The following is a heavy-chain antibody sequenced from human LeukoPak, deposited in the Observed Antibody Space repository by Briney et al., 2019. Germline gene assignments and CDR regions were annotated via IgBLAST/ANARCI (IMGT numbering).Heavy chain of an antibody. CDR3: ARGVSYYDSSGYYNEYFQH. Sequence: PSETLSLTCTVSGGSISSYYWSWIRQPPGRGLEWIGYIYYSGSTNYNPSLKSRVTISVDTSKNQFSLKLSSVTAADTAVYYCARGVSYYDSSGYYNEYFQHWGQGTLVTVSS. D-gene: IGHD3-22*01. CDR2: IYYSGST. J-gene: IGHJ1*01. V-gene: IGHV4-59*08. CDR1: GGSISSYY.